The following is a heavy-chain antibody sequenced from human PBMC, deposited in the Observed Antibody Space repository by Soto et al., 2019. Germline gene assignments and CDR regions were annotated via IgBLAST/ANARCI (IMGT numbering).Heavy chain of an antibody. CDR1: GGSISSYY. CDR3: AGSLPGYSSSWYGADP. D-gene: IGHD6-13*01. CDR2: IYYSGST. V-gene: IGHV4-59*01. Sequence: PSETLSLTCTVSGGSISSYYWSWIRQPPGKGLEWIGYIYYSGSTNYNPSLKSRVTISVDTSKNQFSLKLSSVTAADTAVYYCAGSLPGYSSSWYGADPWGQGTLVTVSS. J-gene: IGHJ5*02.